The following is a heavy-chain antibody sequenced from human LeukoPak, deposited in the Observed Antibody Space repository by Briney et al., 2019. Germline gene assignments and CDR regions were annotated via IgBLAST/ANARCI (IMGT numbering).Heavy chain of an antibody. CDR2: MYSSGST. V-gene: IGHV4-59*03. Sequence: SETLSLTCSVSGGSISSYYWSWIRQPPGKGLEWIAYMYSSGSTSYNPSLKSRVTVSLDTSKNQFSLKLISVTAADTAVYYCATSRWRYASVDYWGQGTLVTVSS. D-gene: IGHD3-16*01. J-gene: IGHJ4*02. CDR3: ATSRWRYASVDY. CDR1: GGSISSYY.